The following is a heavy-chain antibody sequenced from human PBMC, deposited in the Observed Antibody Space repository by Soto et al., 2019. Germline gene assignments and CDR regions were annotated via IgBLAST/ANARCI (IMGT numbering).Heavy chain of an antibody. Sequence: QVQLVQSGAEVKKPGASVKVSCKASGYTFTSYAISWVRQTPGQGLEWMGWISAYNGNTHYAQKLQGRVTITTYTTTRKAYMQVRSLRSHDTAVNYWARSGTPAGYWDQGTLATVS. CDR1: GYTFTSYA. CDR3: ARSGTPAGY. J-gene: IGHJ4*02. D-gene: IGHD2-15*01. CDR2: ISAYNGNT. V-gene: IGHV1-18*01.